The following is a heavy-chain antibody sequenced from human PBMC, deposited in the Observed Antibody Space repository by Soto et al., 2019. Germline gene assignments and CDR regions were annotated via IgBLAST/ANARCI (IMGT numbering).Heavy chain of an antibody. Sequence: QVQLVHSGAEVKKLGASVKVSCKASGYTFTSYGISWVRQAPGQGLEWMGWISAYNGNTNYAQKLQGRVTMTTDTSTSTAYMELRSLRSDDTAVYYCARVPRRAMTVYYFDYWGQGTLVTVSS. CDR3: ARVPRRAMTVYYFDY. J-gene: IGHJ4*02. V-gene: IGHV1-18*01. CDR1: GYTFTSYG. CDR2: ISAYNGNT.